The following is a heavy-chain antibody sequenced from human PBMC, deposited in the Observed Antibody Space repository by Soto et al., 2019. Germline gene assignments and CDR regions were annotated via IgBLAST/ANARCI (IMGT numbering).Heavy chain of an antibody. V-gene: IGHV1-2*04. CDR3: ASSNIRDRPADDFDY. CDR1: GYTFTDYY. J-gene: IGHJ4*02. D-gene: IGHD3-22*01. CDR2: INPNSGGT. Sequence: ASVKVSCKASGYTFTDYYIHWVRQAPGQGLEWMGWINPNSGGTKYAQKFQGWVTMTRDTSISTAYMELSRLRSDDTAVYFCASSNIRDRPADDFDYWGQGNLVTVSS.